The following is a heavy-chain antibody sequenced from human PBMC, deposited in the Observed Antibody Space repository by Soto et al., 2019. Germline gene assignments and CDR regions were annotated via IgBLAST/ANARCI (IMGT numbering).Heavy chain of an antibody. J-gene: IGHJ4*02. Sequence: SETLSLTCTVSGGSISSGDYYWSWIRQVPKKGLEWIGYIYYSGSTYYNPSLKSRVAMSVDTSKNQFSLKLSSVTAADTAIYYCAREGRLATAGRFDYWGQGALVTVSS. D-gene: IGHD6-13*01. CDR3: AREGRLATAGRFDY. V-gene: IGHV4-31*03. CDR2: IYYSGST. CDR1: GGSISSGDYY.